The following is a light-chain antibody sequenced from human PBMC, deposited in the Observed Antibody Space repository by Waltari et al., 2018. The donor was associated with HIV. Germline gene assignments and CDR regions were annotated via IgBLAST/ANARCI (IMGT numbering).Light chain of an antibody. CDR2: RNN. V-gene: IGLV1-47*01. J-gene: IGLJ3*02. CDR3: DAWDNSLSGRV. CDR1: RSNIGNND. Sequence: QSVLTQPPSASGTPGQRVTISCSGSRSNIGNNDVYWFQHLPGTAPKLLIYRNNQRPSGVPDRFTGSKSGTSASLAISGLRSEDEAEYYCDAWDNSLSGRVFGGGTKLTVL.